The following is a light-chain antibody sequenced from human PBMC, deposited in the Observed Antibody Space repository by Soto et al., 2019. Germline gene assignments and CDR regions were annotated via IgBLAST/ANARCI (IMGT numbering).Light chain of an antibody. CDR2: DAS. CDR3: QQYDDWPRT. CDR1: QSITGW. J-gene: IGKJ1*01. V-gene: IGKV1-5*01. Sequence: DIQMTQSPSTLSASVGDRVTITCRASQSITGWLAWYQQKPGKAPKLLIYDASSLESGVPSRFSGSGSGAEFTLTISSLQPDDFAIYYCQQYDDWPRTFGQGTKVDIK.